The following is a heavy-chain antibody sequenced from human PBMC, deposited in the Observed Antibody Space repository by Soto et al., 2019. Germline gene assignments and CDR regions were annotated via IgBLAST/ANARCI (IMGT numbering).Heavy chain of an antibody. V-gene: IGHV4-4*02. D-gene: IGHD3-16*01. CDR1: GGSISNTNW. Sequence: SETLSLTCAVSGGSISNTNWWSWVRQPPGKGLEWIGEIYYSGSTNYNPSFKSRVTISVDKSKTQLSLQLSSVTAADTAVYYCARTKGAYYYYGMDVWGQGTTVT. J-gene: IGHJ6*02. CDR3: ARTKGAYYYYGMDV. CDR2: IYYSGST.